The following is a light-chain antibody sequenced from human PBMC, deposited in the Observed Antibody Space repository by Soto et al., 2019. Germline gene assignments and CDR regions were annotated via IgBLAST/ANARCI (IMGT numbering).Light chain of an antibody. CDR2: GAS. CDR1: HGINNW. CDR3: QQADSFPYT. J-gene: IGKJ2*01. Sequence: DITMTQSPSSVSASVGDRVTITCRASHGINNWLAWYQQRPGKAPKLLIYGASDLQSGVPSRFSGSASGTDFTLTVSNLQPEDFATYYCQQADSFPYTFGQGTRVDIK. V-gene: IGKV1D-12*01.